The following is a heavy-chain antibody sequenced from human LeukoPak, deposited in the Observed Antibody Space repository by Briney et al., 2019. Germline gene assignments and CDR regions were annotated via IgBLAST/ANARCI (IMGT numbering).Heavy chain of an antibody. CDR1: GFTFSSYA. J-gene: IGHJ3*02. D-gene: IGHD4-17*01. CDR3: ARDRSIYGDAFDI. Sequence: PGGSQRLSCAASGFTFSSYAMHWVRQAPGKGLEYVSAISSNGGSTYYANSVKGRFTISRDNSKNTLYLQMGSLRAEDMAVYYCARDRSIYGDAFDIWGQGTMVTVSS. V-gene: IGHV3-64*01. CDR2: ISSNGGST.